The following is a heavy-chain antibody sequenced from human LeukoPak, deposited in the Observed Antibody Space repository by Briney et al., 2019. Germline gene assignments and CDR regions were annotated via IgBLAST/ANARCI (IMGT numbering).Heavy chain of an antibody. CDR2: MSPNSGNT. Sequence: ASVKVSCKASGYTFTSYDINWVRQATGQGLEWMGWMSPNSGNTGYAQKFQGRVTMTRNTSISTAYMELSSLRSEDTAVYYCARIAVGATNPHFDYWGQGTLVTVSS. D-gene: IGHD1-26*01. J-gene: IGHJ4*02. CDR3: ARIAVGATNPHFDY. CDR1: GYTFTSYD. V-gene: IGHV1-8*01.